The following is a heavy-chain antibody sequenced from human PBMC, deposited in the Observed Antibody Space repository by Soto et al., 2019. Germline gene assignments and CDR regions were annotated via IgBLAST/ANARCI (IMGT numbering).Heavy chain of an antibody. V-gene: IGHV4-31*03. CDR1: GGSISSGGYY. CDR3: ARDRRAYDSSGYYRYYFDY. D-gene: IGHD3-22*01. J-gene: IGHJ4*02. Sequence: SETLSLTCTVSGGSISSGGYYWSWIRQHPGKGLEWIGYIYYSGSTYYNPSLKSRVTISVDTSKNQFSLKLSSVTAADTAVYYCARDRRAYDSSGYYRYYFDYWGQGTLVTVS. CDR2: IYYSGST.